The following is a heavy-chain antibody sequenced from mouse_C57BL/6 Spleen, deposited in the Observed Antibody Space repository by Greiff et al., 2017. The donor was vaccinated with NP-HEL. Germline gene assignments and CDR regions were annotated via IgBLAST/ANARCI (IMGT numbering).Heavy chain of an antibody. CDR2: IDPENGDT. Sequence: VQLQQSGAELVRPGASVKLSCTASGFNIKDDYMHWVKQRPEQGLEWIGWIDPENGDTEYASKFQGKATITADTSSNTAYLQLSSLTSEDTAVYYCTPLITTVVAHWYFDVWGTGTTVTVAS. D-gene: IGHD1-1*01. CDR1: GFNIKDDY. V-gene: IGHV14-4*01. CDR3: TPLITTVVAHWYFDV. J-gene: IGHJ1*03.